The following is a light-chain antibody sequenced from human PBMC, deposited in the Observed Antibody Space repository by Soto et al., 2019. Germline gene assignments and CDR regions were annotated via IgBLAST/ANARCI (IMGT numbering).Light chain of an antibody. V-gene: IGKV3-20*01. CDR1: QSISSSY. CDR2: GAS. CDR3: QQYGSSPLT. Sequence: EIVLTQSPGPLSLSPGEVGTLSCRASQSISSSYLAWYQQKPGQTPRLLIYGASSSATGIPDRFSASGSGTNFTLTTSRLEPEDFAMYDCQQYGSSPLTFGGGTKVEIK. J-gene: IGKJ4*01.